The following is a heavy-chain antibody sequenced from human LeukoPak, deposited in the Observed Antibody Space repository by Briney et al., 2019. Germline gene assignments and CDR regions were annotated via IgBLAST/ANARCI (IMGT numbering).Heavy chain of an antibody. D-gene: IGHD3-16*01. J-gene: IGHJ5*02. CDR1: GGSISSGGYS. V-gene: IGHV4-30-2*01. Sequence: SQTLSLTCAVSGGSISSGGYSWSWIRQPPGKGLEWIGYIYHSGSTYYNPSLKSRVTISVDRSKNQFPLKLSSVTAADTAVYYCAGAYGNWFDPWGQGTLVTVSS. CDR3: AGAYGNWFDP. CDR2: IYHSGST.